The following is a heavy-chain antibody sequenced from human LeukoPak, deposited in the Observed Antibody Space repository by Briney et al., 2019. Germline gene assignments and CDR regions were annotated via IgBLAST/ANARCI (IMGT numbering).Heavy chain of an antibody. J-gene: IGHJ4*02. CDR2: ISYDGSNK. CDR3: AREPPYSSSWSFFDY. D-gene: IGHD6-13*01. Sequence: PGRSLRLSCAASGFTFSSYAMHWVRQAPGKGLEWVAVISYDGSNKYHADSVKGRFTISRDNSKNTLYLQMNSLRAEDTAVYYCAREPPYSSSWSFFDYWGQGTLVTVSS. CDR1: GFTFSSYA. V-gene: IGHV3-30-3*01.